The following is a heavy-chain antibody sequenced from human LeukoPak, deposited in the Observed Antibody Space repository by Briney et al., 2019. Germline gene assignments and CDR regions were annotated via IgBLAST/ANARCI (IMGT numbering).Heavy chain of an antibody. V-gene: IGHV3-15*01. Sequence: CLTLSCAASGFTVTNAWMRWVRQAARPGREWVGRIQSKTDGGTTVSATPVTGRFGISRHESQTTPYPHMNSLKTEAITVHYCTSYYYDSSGYYWDYWGQGTLVTVSS. J-gene: IGHJ4*02. D-gene: IGHD3-22*01. CDR3: TSYYYDSSGYYWDY. CDR1: GFTVTNAW. CDR2: IQSKTDGGTT.